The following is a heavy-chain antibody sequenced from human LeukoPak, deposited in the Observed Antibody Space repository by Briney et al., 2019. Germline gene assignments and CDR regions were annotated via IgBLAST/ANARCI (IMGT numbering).Heavy chain of an antibody. Sequence: PGGSLRLSCAASGFTFSSYWMSWVRQAPGKGLEWVANIKQDGSEKYYVDSVKGRFTISRDNAKNSLYLQMNSLRAEDTAVYYCARDLPEASSSWYPPSGGFDYWGQGTLVTVSS. V-gene: IGHV3-7*01. J-gene: IGHJ4*02. CDR1: GFTFSSYW. CDR2: IKQDGSEK. D-gene: IGHD6-13*01. CDR3: ARDLPEASSSWYPPSGGFDY.